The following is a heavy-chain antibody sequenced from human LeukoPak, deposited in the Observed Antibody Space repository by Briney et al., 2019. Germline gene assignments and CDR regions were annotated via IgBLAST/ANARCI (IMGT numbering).Heavy chain of an antibody. D-gene: IGHD6-19*01. Sequence: GGSLRLSCAASGFTFSSYAMSWVRQAPGKGLVWLSRINNDGSSANYADSVRDRFTISRDNAKNMLYLQMNSLRTEDTAVYYCARDKEQSVSHWFDPWGQGTLVTVSS. V-gene: IGHV3-74*01. CDR2: INNDGSSA. J-gene: IGHJ5*02. CDR3: ARDKEQSVSHWFDP. CDR1: GFTFSSYA.